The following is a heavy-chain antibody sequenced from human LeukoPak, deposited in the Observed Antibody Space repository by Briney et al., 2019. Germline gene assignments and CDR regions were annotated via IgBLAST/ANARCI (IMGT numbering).Heavy chain of an antibody. CDR2: ISYDGSNK. D-gene: IGHD1-26*01. CDR3: ARGPIVAAGYYYYMDV. V-gene: IGHV3-30*01. Sequence: PGGSLRLSCAASGFTFSRNAMHWVRQAPGKGLEWVAVISYDGSNKYYADSVEGRFAISRDNFKSTLYLQMNSLRVEDTAVYYCARGPIVAAGYYYYMDVWGKGTTVTVSS. CDR1: GFTFSRNA. J-gene: IGHJ6*03.